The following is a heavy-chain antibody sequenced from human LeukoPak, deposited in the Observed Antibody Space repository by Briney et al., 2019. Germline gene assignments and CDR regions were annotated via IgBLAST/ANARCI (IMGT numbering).Heavy chain of an antibody. CDR3: ARDGADIVVVPAAPAYFDY. V-gene: IGHV1-3*01. CDR1: GYTFTSYA. CDR2: INACNGNT. D-gene: IGHD2-2*01. J-gene: IGHJ4*02. Sequence: ASVKVSCKASGYTFTSYAMHWVRRAPGQRLEWMGWINACNGNTKYSQKFQGRVTITRDTSASTAYMELSSLRSEDTAVYYCARDGADIVVVPAAPAYFDYWGQGTLVTVSS.